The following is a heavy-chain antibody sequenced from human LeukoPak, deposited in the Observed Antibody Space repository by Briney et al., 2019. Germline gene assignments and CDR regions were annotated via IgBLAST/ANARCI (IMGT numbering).Heavy chain of an antibody. CDR2: ISSSGSTI. CDR3: ARDSLWFGELH. CDR1: FTFSSYE. Sequence: FTFSSYEMXWVRQAPGKGLEXVSYISSSGSTIYYADSVKGRFTISRDNAKNSLYLQMNSLRAEDTAVYYCARDSLWFGELHWGQGTLVTVSS. D-gene: IGHD3-10*01. J-gene: IGHJ4*02. V-gene: IGHV3-48*03.